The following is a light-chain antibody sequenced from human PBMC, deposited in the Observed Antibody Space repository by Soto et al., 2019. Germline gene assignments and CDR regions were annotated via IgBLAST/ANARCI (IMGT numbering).Light chain of an antibody. Sequence: DVVMTQSPLSLPVTLGQPASISCRSSQGLVYSDGKTYLSWFQQRPGQSPRRLIYNVSNRESGVPDRFSGSGSGTEFTLKISRVEAEDVAIYYCMQSAHWPWTFGQGTRVEIK. CDR2: NVS. CDR3: MQSAHWPWT. CDR1: QGLVYSDGKTY. J-gene: IGKJ1*01. V-gene: IGKV2-30*01.